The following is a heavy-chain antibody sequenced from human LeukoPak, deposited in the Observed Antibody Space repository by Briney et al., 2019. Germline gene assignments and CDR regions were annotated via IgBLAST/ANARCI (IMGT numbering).Heavy chain of an antibody. CDR1: GYSVTSSSW. CDR2: IYHSGTT. V-gene: IGHV4-28*01. J-gene: IGHJ4*02. CDR3: ARKENVYYYFDY. Sequence: PSDTLSLTCAVSGYSVTSSSWWGWIRQPPGKGLEWIGYIYHSGTTYYNPSLQSRVTMSVDTSKNQFSLKLSSVTAVDTAVYYCARKENVYYYFDYWGQGTLVTVSS. D-gene: IGHD3-10*01.